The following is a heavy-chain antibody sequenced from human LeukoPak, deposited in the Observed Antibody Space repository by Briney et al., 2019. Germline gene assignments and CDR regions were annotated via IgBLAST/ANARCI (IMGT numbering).Heavy chain of an antibody. CDR1: GYTFTSYG. D-gene: IGHD2-21*01. CDR3: ARHTIVAQNWFDP. J-gene: IGHJ5*02. Sequence: ASVKVSCKASGYTFTSYGITWVRQAPGQGLEWMGWIGTYNGNTEYAQKLQGRVTVTTDTSTATAYMELRSLRSDDTAVYYCARHTIVAQNWFDPWGQGTLVTVSS. V-gene: IGHV1-18*01. CDR2: IGTYNGNT.